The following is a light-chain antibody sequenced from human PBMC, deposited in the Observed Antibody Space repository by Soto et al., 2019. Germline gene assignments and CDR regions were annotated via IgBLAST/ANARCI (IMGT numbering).Light chain of an antibody. CDR2: GAS. J-gene: IGKJ1*01. Sequence: IVMTHSPSTLSFSPGERATLSCMASQNINNRLVWYQQKPGQAPRLLIYGASTRATGIPARFSGSGSGTDFTLTISRLEPEDFAVYYCQQYGGSPPTFGQGTKVDIK. CDR3: QQYGGSPPT. V-gene: IGKV3-20*01. CDR1: QNINNR.